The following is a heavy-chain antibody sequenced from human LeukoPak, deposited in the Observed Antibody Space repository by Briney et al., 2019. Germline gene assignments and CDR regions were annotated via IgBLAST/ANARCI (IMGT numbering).Heavy chain of an antibody. CDR1: GGSISSYY. Sequence: SETLSLTCTVSGGSISSYYWSWIRQPPGKGLEWIGYIYYSGSTNYNPSLKSRVTISVDTSKNQFSLKLSSVTAADTAVYYCARHGLYYYDSSGYYDYWGQGTLSPSPQ. CDR3: ARHGLYYYDSSGYYDY. CDR2: IYYSGST. D-gene: IGHD3-22*01. V-gene: IGHV4-59*08. J-gene: IGHJ4*02.